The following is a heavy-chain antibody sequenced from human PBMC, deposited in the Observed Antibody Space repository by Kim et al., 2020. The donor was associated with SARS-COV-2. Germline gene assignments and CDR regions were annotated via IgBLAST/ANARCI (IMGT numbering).Heavy chain of an antibody. V-gene: IGHV3-30-3*01. CDR3: ARGIVSYYGMDV. CDR2: ISYDGSNK. Sequence: GGSLRLSCAASGFTFSSYAMHWVRQAPGKGLEWVAVISYDGSNKYYADSVKGRFTISRDNSKNTLYLQMNRLRAEDTAVYYCARGIVSYYGMDVWGQGPTVTVSS. J-gene: IGHJ6*02. CDR1: GFTFSSYA. D-gene: IGHD2-15*01.